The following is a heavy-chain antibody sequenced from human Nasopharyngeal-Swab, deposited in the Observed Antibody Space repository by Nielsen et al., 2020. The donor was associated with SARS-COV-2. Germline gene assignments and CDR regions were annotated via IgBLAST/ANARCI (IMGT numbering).Heavy chain of an antibody. CDR2: ISAYNGNT. Sequence: ASVKVSCKASGYTFTSYGISWVRQAPGQGLEWMGWISAYNGNTNYAQKLQGRVTMTTDTSTSTAYMELRGLRSDDTAVYYCAREVSYGDHRYGMDVWGQGTTVTVSS. V-gene: IGHV1-18*01. CDR1: GYTFTSYG. CDR3: AREVSYGDHRYGMDV. J-gene: IGHJ6*02. D-gene: IGHD4-17*01.